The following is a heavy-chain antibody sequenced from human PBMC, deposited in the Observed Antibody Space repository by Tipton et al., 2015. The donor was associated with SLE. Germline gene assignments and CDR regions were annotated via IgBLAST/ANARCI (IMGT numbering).Heavy chain of an antibody. J-gene: IGHJ3*02. D-gene: IGHD7-27*01. CDR1: GYSISSGYY. CDR3: ARDRNWATGGAFDI. Sequence: LRLSCAVSGYSISSGYYWGWIRQPPGKGLEWIGSIYHSGSTYYNPSLKSRVTISVDTSKNQFSLKLSSVTAADTAVYYCARDRNWATGGAFDIWGQGTMVTVSS. V-gene: IGHV4-38-2*02. CDR2: IYHSGST.